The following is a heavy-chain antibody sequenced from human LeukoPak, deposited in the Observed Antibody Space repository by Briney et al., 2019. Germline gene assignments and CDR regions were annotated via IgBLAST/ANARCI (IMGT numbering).Heavy chain of an antibody. CDR1: GYSISSGYY. CDR2: IYHSGST. Sequence: SETLSLTCTVSGYSISSGYYWGWIRQPPGKGLEWIGSIYHSGSTYYNPSLKSRVTISVDTSKNQFSLKLSSVTAADTAVYYCARGSPYWGGLVWFDPWGQGTLVTVSS. CDR3: ARGSPYWGGLVWFDP. V-gene: IGHV4-38-2*02. D-gene: IGHD2-21*01. J-gene: IGHJ5*02.